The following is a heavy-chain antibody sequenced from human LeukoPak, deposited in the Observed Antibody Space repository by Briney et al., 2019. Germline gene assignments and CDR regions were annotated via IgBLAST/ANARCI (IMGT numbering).Heavy chain of an antibody. D-gene: IGHD6-6*01. V-gene: IGHV3-13*01. CDR2: IGTAGDT. Sequence: GGSLRLSCAASGFTFSSYDMHWVRQATGKGLEWVSAIGTAGDTYYPGSVKGRFTISRENAKNSLYLQMNSPRAGDTAVYYCARGGSSFAMDVWGKGTTVTVSS. J-gene: IGHJ6*03. CDR1: GFTFSSYD. CDR3: ARGGSSFAMDV.